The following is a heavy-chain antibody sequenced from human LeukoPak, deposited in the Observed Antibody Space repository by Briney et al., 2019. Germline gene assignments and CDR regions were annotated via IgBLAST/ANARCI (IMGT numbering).Heavy chain of an antibody. CDR2: ISGGGSST. J-gene: IGHJ4*02. Sequence: GGSLRLSCAASGFPFSSYAMSWVRQAPGKGLEWLSIISGGGSSTYYADSVKGRFISSRDKSNNTVYLQMNSLRVEDTAVYYCAKRGTSEFDYWGQGTLVTVSS. V-gene: IGHV3-23*01. CDR1: GFPFSSYA. CDR3: AKRGTSEFDY. D-gene: IGHD3-16*01.